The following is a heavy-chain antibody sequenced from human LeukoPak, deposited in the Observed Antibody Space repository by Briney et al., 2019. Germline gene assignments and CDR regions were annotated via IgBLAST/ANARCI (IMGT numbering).Heavy chain of an antibody. CDR2: INPNSGGT. D-gene: IGHD1-1*01. Sequence: ASVKVSCKASGYTFTGYYMHWVRQAPGQGLEWMGWINPNSGGTNYAQKFQGRVTMTRDTSISTAYMELSRLRSDDTAVYYCARSQNRNDEVDYWGQGTLVTVSS. CDR3: ARSQNRNDEVDY. CDR1: GYTFTGYY. J-gene: IGHJ4*02. V-gene: IGHV1-2*02.